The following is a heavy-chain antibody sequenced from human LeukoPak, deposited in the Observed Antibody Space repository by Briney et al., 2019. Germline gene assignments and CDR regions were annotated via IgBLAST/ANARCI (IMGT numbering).Heavy chain of an antibody. V-gene: IGHV4-59*08. CDR3: ARLTGFGEFYFDY. CDR2: IYYSGST. D-gene: IGHD3-10*01. Sequence: SETLSLTCTVSGGSISSYYWSWIRQPPGKGLEWIGYIYYSGSTNYNPSLKSRVTISVDTSKNQFSLKLSSVTAADTAVYYCARLTGFGEFYFDYWGQGTLVTVSS. J-gene: IGHJ4*02. CDR1: GGSISSYY.